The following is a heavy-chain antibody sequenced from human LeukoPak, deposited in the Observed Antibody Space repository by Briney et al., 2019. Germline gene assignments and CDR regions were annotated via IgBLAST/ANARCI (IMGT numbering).Heavy chain of an antibody. J-gene: IGHJ2*01. CDR2: IYYSGST. Sequence: SETLSPTCTVPGVSISSSSYYWGWIRQPPGKGLEWIGTIYYSGSTYYNPSLKSRLTMSVDTSKNQFSLKLSSVTVADTAIYYCARQTYYYDSSGHPYWYFDLWGRGTLVTVSS. CDR3: ARQTYYYDSSGHPYWYFDL. V-gene: IGHV4-39*01. D-gene: IGHD3-22*01. CDR1: GVSISSSSYY.